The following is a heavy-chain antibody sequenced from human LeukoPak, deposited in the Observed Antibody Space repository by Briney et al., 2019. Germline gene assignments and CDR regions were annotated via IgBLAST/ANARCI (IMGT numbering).Heavy chain of an antibody. V-gene: IGHV1-2*02. Sequence: ASVKVSCKASGYTFTGYYIHWVRQAPGQGLEWMGWINPNSGDTHYAQKFQGRVTMTRDTSISTAYMELSRLRSDDTAVYYCARATMVRGVIGYWGQGTLVTVSS. D-gene: IGHD3-10*01. J-gene: IGHJ4*02. CDR1: GYTFTGYY. CDR3: ARATMVRGVIGY. CDR2: INPNSGDT.